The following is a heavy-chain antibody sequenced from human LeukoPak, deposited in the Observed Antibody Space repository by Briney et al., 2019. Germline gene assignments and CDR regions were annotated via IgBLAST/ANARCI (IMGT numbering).Heavy chain of an antibody. D-gene: IGHD4-17*01. V-gene: IGHV3-48*04. Sequence: GGSLRLSCAASGFTYSSYSMSWVRQAPGKGMEWVSFISRDGGTIDYADSVKGRFTISRDNAKNSLYLQMSRLRGEDTAVYYCARKAITVTTFDYWGQGTPVTVSS. CDR1: GFTYSSYS. CDR3: ARKAITVTTFDY. J-gene: IGHJ4*02. CDR2: ISRDGGTI.